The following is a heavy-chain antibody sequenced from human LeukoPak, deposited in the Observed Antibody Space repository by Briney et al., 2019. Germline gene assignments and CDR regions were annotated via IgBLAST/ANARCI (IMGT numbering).Heavy chain of an antibody. Sequence: GGSLRLSCAASGFTFSSSAMSWVRQAPGKGLEWVANIKQNGSKTYYVDSVKGRFTISRDNAKNSLYLQMNSLRAEDTAVYYCARDAPYTPGGDCWGQGSLVTVSS. CDR2: IKQNGSKT. V-gene: IGHV3-7*03. D-gene: IGHD2-2*02. CDR1: GFTFSSSA. J-gene: IGHJ4*02. CDR3: ARDAPYTPGGDC.